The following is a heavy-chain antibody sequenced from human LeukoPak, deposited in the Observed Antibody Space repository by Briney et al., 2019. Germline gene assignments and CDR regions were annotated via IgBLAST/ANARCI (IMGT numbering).Heavy chain of an antibody. Sequence: GGSLRLSCAASGFTFSSYAMNWVRQAPGKGLEWVSYISRSGSTIYYADSVKGRFTISRDNAKNSLYLQMNSLRAEDTAVYYCAREDCSGGSCHFDYWGQGTLVTVSS. CDR2: ISRSGSTI. V-gene: IGHV3-48*03. CDR1: GFTFSSYA. J-gene: IGHJ4*02. D-gene: IGHD2-15*01. CDR3: AREDCSGGSCHFDY.